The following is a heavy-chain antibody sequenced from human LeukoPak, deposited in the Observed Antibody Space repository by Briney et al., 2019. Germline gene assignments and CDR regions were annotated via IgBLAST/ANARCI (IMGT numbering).Heavy chain of an antibody. V-gene: IGHV3-23*01. Sequence: GGSLRLSCVASGVSFNNYAMNWVWRAPGKGMEWVSLIIGSSGTTFYADSVKGRFTISRDKSKSTLYLQMNSLRAEDTAVYYCAKGAYDYIEIAYFDYWGQGSLVTVSS. D-gene: IGHD5-12*01. CDR3: AKGAYDYIEIAYFDY. CDR1: GVSFNNYA. J-gene: IGHJ4*02. CDR2: IIGSSGTT.